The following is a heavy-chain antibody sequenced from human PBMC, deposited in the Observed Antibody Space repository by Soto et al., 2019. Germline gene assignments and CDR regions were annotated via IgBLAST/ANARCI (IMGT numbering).Heavy chain of an antibody. CDR2: IYYSGST. J-gene: IGHJ4*02. Sequence: QVQLQESGPGLVKHSETLSLTCTVSGGSISSYYWSWIRQPPGKGLEWIGYIYYSGSTNYNPSLKSRVTISVDTSKNQFSLKLSSVTAADTAVYYCARFSAAGGQYYFDYWGQGTLVTVSS. D-gene: IGHD3-16*01. CDR1: GGSISSYY. V-gene: IGHV4-59*01. CDR3: ARFSAAGGQYYFDY.